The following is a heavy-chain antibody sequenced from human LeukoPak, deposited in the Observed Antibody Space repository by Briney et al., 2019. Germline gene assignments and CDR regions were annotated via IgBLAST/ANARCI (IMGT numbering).Heavy chain of an antibody. J-gene: IGHJ4*02. Sequence: SENLSLTCTVSGDSISTNDYYWTWSRQPPGKGLEWIGTIYYSVTTYYNPSLKSRVTISVDTSRNQFSLRPSSVTAADTAVYYCARRRGIGLYYFDYWGQGALVTVSS. V-gene: IGHV4-39*01. CDR1: GDSISTNDYY. D-gene: IGHD6-19*01. CDR3: ARRRGIGLYYFDY. CDR2: IYYSVTT.